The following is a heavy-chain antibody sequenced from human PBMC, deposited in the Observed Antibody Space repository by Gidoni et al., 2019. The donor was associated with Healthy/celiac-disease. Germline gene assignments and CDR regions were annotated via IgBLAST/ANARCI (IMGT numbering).Heavy chain of an antibody. CDR3: TTGYSSSWYRYYYYYMDV. CDR2: IKSKTDGGTT. V-gene: IGHV3-15*01. D-gene: IGHD6-13*01. J-gene: IGHJ6*03. Sequence: APGKGLEWVGRIKSKTDGGTTDYAAPVKGRFTISRDDSKNTLYLQMNSLKTEDTAVYYCTTGYSSSWYRYYYYYMDVWGKGTTVTVSS.